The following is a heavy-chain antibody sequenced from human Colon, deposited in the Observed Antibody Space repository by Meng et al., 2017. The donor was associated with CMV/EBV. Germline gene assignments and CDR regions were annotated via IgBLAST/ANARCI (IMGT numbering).Heavy chain of an antibody. V-gene: IGHV4-61*08. CDR3: ARDVMLPAPFFDP. CDR2: IHSSGNT. Sequence: VSDGAVNNDDAFWSWLRQPPGKGLEWIGYIHSSGNTNYNPSLKSRVTMSIETSKNQFSLTLLSVTAADTAVYYCARDVMLPAPFFDPWGQGTLVTVSS. J-gene: IGHJ5*02. CDR1: DGAVNNDDAF. D-gene: IGHD2-2*01.